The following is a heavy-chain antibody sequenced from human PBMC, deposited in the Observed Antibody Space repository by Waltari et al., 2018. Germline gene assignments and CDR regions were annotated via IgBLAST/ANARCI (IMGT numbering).Heavy chain of an antibody. D-gene: IGHD3-10*01. CDR1: GFTFSTYW. V-gene: IGHV3-7*01. J-gene: IGHJ4*02. CDR2: IRQDGSEK. Sequence: EVQLVESGGGLVQPGGSLRLSCAASGFTFSTYWMTWVRQAPGKGLEWVDKIRQDGSEKDYGDSVKGRFTTSRDNAKNSLYLQMNSLGAEDTAVYYCARGGGGGDYWGQGTLVTVSS. CDR3: ARGGGGGDY.